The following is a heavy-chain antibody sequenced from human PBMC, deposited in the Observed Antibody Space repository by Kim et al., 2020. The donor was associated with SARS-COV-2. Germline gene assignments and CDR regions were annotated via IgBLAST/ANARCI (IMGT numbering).Heavy chain of an antibody. Sequence: SETLSLTCAVYGGSFSGYYWSWIRQPPGKGLEWIGEINHSGSTNYNPSLKSRVTISVDTSKNQFSLKLSSVTAADTAVYYCARGMGRYIVVVPAAIRGPFDYWGQGTLVTVSS. CDR2: INHSGST. V-gene: IGHV4-34*01. J-gene: IGHJ4*02. D-gene: IGHD2-2*02. CDR3: ARGMGRYIVVVPAAIRGPFDY. CDR1: GGSFSGYY.